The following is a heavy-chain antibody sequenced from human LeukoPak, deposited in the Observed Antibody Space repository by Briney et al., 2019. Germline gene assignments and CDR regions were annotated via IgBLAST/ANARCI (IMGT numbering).Heavy chain of an antibody. CDR2: IGGTAGNT. CDR3: AREWSAFDI. CDR1: GRTFTEYY. D-gene: IGHD2-8*01. J-gene: IGHJ3*02. Sequence: GGSLRLSCAASGRTFTEYYMHWIRQAPGKGLEWVSFIGGTAGNTYYADSVKGRFTISRDNAKNSLYLQMNSLRAEDTAVYYCAREWSAFDIWGQGTMVTVSS. V-gene: IGHV3-11*04.